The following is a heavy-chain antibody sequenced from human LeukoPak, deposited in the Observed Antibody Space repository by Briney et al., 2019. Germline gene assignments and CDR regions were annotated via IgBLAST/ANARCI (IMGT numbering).Heavy chain of an antibody. CDR2: INPSGGST. D-gene: IGHD6-13*01. J-gene: IGHJ4*02. CDR1: GYTFTGYY. Sequence: ASVKVSCKASGYTFTGYYMHWVRQAPGQGLEWMGWINPSGGSTSYAQKFQGRVTMTRDTSTSTVYMELSSLRSEDTAVYYCASSPYSSSWYTPFDYWGQGTLVTVSS. CDR3: ASSPYSSSWYTPFDY. V-gene: IGHV1-46*01.